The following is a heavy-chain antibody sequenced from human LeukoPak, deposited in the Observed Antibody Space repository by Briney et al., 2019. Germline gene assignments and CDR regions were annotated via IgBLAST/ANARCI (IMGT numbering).Heavy chain of an antibody. D-gene: IGHD5/OR15-5a*01. CDR3: ARAVSVSSYYFDC. Sequence: PGGSLRLSCAASGFIFSDYYMGWIRQAPGKGLEWISYISSSSSYTNYVDSVKGRFTISRDNAKNSLYLQMNSLRAEDTAVYYCARAVSVSSYYFDCWGQGTLVTVSS. CDR2: ISSSSSYT. J-gene: IGHJ4*02. V-gene: IGHV3-11*05. CDR1: GFIFSDYY.